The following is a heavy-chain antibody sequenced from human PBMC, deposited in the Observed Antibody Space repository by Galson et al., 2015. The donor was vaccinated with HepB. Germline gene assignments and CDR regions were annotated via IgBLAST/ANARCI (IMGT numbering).Heavy chain of an antibody. V-gene: IGHV3-30*18. CDR2: ISYDGSNK. J-gene: IGHJ6*02. CDR1: GFTFSSYG. CDR3: AKDDWGDLLYYYGMDV. Sequence: SLRLSCAASGFTFSSYGMHWVRQAPGKGLEWVAVISYDGSNKYYADSVKGRFTISRDNSKNTLYLQMNSLRAEDTAVYYCAKDDWGDLLYYYGMDVWGQGTTVTVSS. D-gene: IGHD2-21*02.